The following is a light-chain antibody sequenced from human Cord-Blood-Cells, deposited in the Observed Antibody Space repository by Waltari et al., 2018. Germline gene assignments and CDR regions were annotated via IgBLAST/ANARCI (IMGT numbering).Light chain of an antibody. Sequence: IVMTQSPATLSVSPGERATLSCRASQSVSSNLAWYQQKPGQAPRRLIYGASTRATGIPARFSGSGSGTEFTLTISSLQSEDFAVYYCQQYNNWPLLTFGGGTKVEIK. CDR1: QSVSSN. CDR3: QQYNNWPLLT. V-gene: IGKV3-15*01. CDR2: GAS. J-gene: IGKJ4*01.